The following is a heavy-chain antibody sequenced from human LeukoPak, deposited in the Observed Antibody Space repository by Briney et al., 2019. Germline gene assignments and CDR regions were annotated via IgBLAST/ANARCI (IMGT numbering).Heavy chain of an antibody. J-gene: IGHJ4*02. CDR1: GGSISSGYYY. CDR2: MYYTGSS. CDR3: ARETTVTTGYYFDY. Sequence: SETLSLTCTVSGGSISSGYYYWSWIRQPPGKGLEWIAYMYYTGSSYYNPSLKSRVTISLDTSKNQFSLKLSSVTAADTAVYYCARETTVTTGYYFDYWGQGILVTASS. D-gene: IGHD4-17*01. V-gene: IGHV4-30-4*01.